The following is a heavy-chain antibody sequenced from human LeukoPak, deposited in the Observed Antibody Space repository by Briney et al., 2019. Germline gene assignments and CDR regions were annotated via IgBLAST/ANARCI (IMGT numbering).Heavy chain of an antibody. D-gene: IGHD5-12*01. V-gene: IGHV4-59*01. Sequence: SETLSLTCTVSGGSISSYYWSWIRQPPGKGLEWVGYIYYSGSTNYNPSLKSRVTISVDTSKDQFSLKLSSVTAADTVVYYCARVRVATISKQNWFDPWGQGTLVTVSS. CDR2: IYYSGST. CDR1: GGSISSYY. J-gene: IGHJ5*02. CDR3: ARVRVATISKQNWFDP.